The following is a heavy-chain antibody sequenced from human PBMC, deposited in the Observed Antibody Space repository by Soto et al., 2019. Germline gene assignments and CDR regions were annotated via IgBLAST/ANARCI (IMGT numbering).Heavy chain of an antibody. Sequence: SETLSLTCTVSGDSITSYYWTWIRQAAGKRLECIGRCFSSGTTNYNPSLKSRVTMSVDTSKNQLSLKLTSVTAADTAVYYCARVGDSGYYWYFDYWGQGALVTVSS. CDR3: ARVGDSGYYWYFDY. CDR2: CFSSGTT. J-gene: IGHJ4*02. CDR1: GDSITSYY. D-gene: IGHD3-22*01. V-gene: IGHV4-4*07.